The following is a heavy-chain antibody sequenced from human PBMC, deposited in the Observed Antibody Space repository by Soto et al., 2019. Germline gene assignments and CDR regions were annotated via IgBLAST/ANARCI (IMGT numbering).Heavy chain of an antibody. J-gene: IGHJ4*02. CDR2: IYYDGNT. D-gene: IGHD6-6*01. V-gene: IGHV4-39*01. CDR3: ARSSIEPRVFMYPFDS. Sequence: SETLSLTCTVSGASVSSDYYYWSWIRQPPGRGLEWIGHIYYDGNTYYNPSLKSRVAISLDTSKNQFSLRLNSVTAADTAVYYCARSSIEPRVFMYPFDSWGQGTLVTVSS. CDR1: GASVSSDYYY.